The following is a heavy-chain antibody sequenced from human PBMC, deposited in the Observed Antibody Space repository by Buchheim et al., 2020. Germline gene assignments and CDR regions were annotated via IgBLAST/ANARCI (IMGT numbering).Heavy chain of an antibody. CDR3: AKDRGFIAAAGFDY. Sequence: EVQLVESGGGLVKPGGSLRLSCVASGFTFNDYAMSWVRQAPGRGLEWVSGTSGSGGRTSYADSVQGRFTISRDNSKNTLYLQMNSLRAEDTAIYYCAKDRGFIAAAGFDYWGQGAL. D-gene: IGHD6-13*01. J-gene: IGHJ4*02. CDR2: TSGSGGRT. V-gene: IGHV3-23*04. CDR1: GFTFNDYA.